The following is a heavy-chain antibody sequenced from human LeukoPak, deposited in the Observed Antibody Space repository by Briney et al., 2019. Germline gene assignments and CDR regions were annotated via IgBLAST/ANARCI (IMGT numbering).Heavy chain of an antibody. CDR2: INHSGST. CDR3: ARVIGSFFDY. D-gene: IGHD1-26*01. CDR1: GGSLSGYY. J-gene: IGHJ4*02. V-gene: IGHV4-34*01. Sequence: PSETLSLTCAVYGGSLSGYYWSWIRQPPGKGLEWIGEINHSGSTNYNPSLKSRVTISVDTSKNQFSLKLSSVTAADTAVYYCARVIGSFFDYWGQGTLVTVSS.